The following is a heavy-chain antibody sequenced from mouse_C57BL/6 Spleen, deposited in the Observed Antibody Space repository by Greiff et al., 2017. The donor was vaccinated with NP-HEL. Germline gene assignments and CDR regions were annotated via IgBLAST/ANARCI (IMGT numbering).Heavy chain of an antibody. Sequence: EVQLQQSGPELVKPGASVKMSCKVSGYTFTDYNMHWVKQSHGKSLEWIGYINPNNGGTSYNQKFKGKATLTVNKSSSTAYMGLRSLTSEDSAVYYCARERGPPMDYWGQGTSVTVSS. CDR1: GYTFTDYN. V-gene: IGHV1-22*01. CDR3: ARERGPPMDY. CDR2: INPNNGGT. J-gene: IGHJ4*01.